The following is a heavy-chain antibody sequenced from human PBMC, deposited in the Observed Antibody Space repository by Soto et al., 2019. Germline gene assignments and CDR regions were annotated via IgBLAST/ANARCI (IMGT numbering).Heavy chain of an antibody. V-gene: IGHV3-13*01. J-gene: IGHJ6*02. Sequence: PGGSLRLSCAASGFTFSNYDMHWVRQLTGKGLEWVSGITTAGDTYYAGSVKGRFTISREKAKNSLYLQMNSLTAGDTALYYCARELHGGSYGMDVWGQGTTVTVSS. CDR1: GFTFSNYD. CDR3: ARELHGGSYGMDV. CDR2: ITTAGDT.